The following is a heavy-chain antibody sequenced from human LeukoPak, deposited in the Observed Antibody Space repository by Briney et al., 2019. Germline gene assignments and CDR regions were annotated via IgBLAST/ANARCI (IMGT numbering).Heavy chain of an antibody. D-gene: IGHD3-10*01. V-gene: IGHV4-34*01. CDR3: ARGLGVYYYASGFGD. CDR1: GRSVSGYY. J-gene: IGHJ4*02. Sequence: SDTLSLTCAVDGRSVSGYYCSWVRQPARKGLEWIGEINDSGSTNYNPSRKGRVTLSVGTSKKEFTLKLRAGEAAEPAVYYCARGLGVYYYASGFGDWGQATLVTVSS. CDR2: INDSGST.